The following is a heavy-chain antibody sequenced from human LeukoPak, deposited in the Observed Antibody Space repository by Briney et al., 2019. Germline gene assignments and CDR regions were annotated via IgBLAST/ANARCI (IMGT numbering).Heavy chain of an antibody. Sequence: GGSLRLSYAASGFTFSSYSMNWVRQAPGKGLEWVSSISSSSSYIYYADSVKGRFTISRDNAKNSLYLQMNSLRAEDTAVYYCARDVGATPFDYWGQGTLVTVSS. D-gene: IGHD1-26*01. CDR2: ISSSSSYI. CDR3: ARDVGATPFDY. V-gene: IGHV3-21*01. CDR1: GFTFSSYS. J-gene: IGHJ4*02.